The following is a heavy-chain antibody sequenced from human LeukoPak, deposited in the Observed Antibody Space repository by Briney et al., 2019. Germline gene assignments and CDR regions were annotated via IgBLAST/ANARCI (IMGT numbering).Heavy chain of an antibody. V-gene: IGHV4-39*01. D-gene: IGHD1-26*01. J-gene: IGHJ5*02. CDR2: IYYSGST. Sequence: SETLSLTCTVSGGSISSSSFYWGWIRQPPGKGLEGIVSIYYSGSTYYHPSLKSRLTISVDTSKNQFSLKLSSVTAADTAVYYCARSLVVGATYPYHWGQGTLVTVSS. CDR1: GGSISSSSFY. CDR3: ARSLVVGATYPYH.